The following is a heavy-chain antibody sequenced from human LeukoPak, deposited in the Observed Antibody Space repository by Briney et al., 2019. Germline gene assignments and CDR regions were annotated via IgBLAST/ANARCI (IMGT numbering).Heavy chain of an antibody. J-gene: IGHJ4*02. V-gene: IGHV4-59*01. Sequence: PSETLSLTCTVSGGSISSYYWSGIRQPPGKGLEWIGYTYYSGSTNYNPSLKSRVTISVDTSKNQFSLKLSSVTAADTAVYYCARVAAAGSVQFDYWGQGTLVTVSS. CDR2: TYYSGST. D-gene: IGHD6-13*01. CDR3: ARVAAAGSVQFDY. CDR1: GGSISSYY.